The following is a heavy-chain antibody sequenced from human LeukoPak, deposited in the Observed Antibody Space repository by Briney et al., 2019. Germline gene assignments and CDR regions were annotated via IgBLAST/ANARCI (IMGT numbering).Heavy chain of an antibody. CDR2: ISYDGSNK. CDR3: ANAILNYGMDV. CDR1: GFTFSSYG. Sequence: GRSLRLSCAASGFTFSSYGMHWVRQAPGKGLEWVAVISYDGSNKYYADSVKGRFTISRDNSKNTLYLQMNSLRAEDTAVYYCANAILNYGMDVWGQGTTVTVS. J-gene: IGHJ6*02. V-gene: IGHV3-30*18.